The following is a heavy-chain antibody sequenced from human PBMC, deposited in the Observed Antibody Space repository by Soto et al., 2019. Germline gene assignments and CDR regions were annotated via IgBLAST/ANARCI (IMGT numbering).Heavy chain of an antibody. V-gene: IGHV3-23*01. CDR2: VTADGGT. CDR1: GFTVSSPA. CDR3: APHVSCSGGSCQYDAFAI. Sequence: EVPVLESGGGLVQPGGSLRLSCEGSGFTVSSPAMTWIRQAPGKGPEWVSTVTADGGTYYADSVKGRFAMSRDTSENTLYLQMNSLGAEDTAAYYCAPHVSCSGGSCQYDAFAIRGQGTMVTVSS. J-gene: IGHJ3*02. D-gene: IGHD2-15*01.